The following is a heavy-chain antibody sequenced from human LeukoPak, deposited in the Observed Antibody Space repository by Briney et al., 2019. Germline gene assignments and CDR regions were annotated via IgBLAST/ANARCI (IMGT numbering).Heavy chain of an antibody. J-gene: IGHJ3*02. V-gene: IGHV3-49*03. CDR1: GFTFGDYA. D-gene: IGHD5-18*01. Sequence: GGSLRLSCTASGFTFGDYAMSWFRQAPGKGLEWVGFIRSLAYGGTTEYAASVKGRFTISRDDSKSIAHLQLNSLKTEDTAVYYCTREGRTQSWLSSSDDAFDIWGQGTMVTVSS. CDR2: IRSLAYGGTT. CDR3: TREGRTQSWLSSSDDAFDI.